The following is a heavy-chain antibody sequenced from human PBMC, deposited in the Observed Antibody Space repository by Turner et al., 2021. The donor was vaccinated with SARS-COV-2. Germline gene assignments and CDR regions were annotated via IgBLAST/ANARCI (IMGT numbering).Heavy chain of an antibody. CDR2: IYYSGGT. CDR3: ARHSTVTENYSNGMDV. Sequence: QVQLQESGPGLVKPSETVSLTCTVSGGSMRSNYWTWVRQPPGKGLEWIGHIYYSGGTNYNPSLKSRVTISIDTSKNQFSLSLSSVTAADTAVYYCARHSTVTENYSNGMDVWVQGTTVTVS. CDR1: GGSMRSNY. J-gene: IGHJ6*02. D-gene: IGHD4-17*01. V-gene: IGHV4-59*08.